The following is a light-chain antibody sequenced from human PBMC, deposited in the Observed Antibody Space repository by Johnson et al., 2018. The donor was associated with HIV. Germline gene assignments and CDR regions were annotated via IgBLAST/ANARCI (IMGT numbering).Light chain of an antibody. CDR2: DNN. CDR3: GTWDSSLSALYV. CDR1: SSNIGNNY. Sequence: QSVLTQPPSVSAAPGQKVTISCSGSSSNIGNNYVSWYQQLPGTAPKLLIYDNNKRPSGIPDRFSGSKSGTSATLGITGLQTGDEADYYCGTWDSSLSALYVFGTGTMVTVL. J-gene: IGLJ1*01. V-gene: IGLV1-51*01.